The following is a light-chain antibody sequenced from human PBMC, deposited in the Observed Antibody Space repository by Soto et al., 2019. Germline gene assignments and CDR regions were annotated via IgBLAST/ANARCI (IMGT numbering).Light chain of an antibody. Sequence: QSALTQPASVSGSPGQSITISCTGTSSDVGGYNYVSWYQQHPGKAPKLMIYDGSNWPSGVSNRFSGSKSGNTASLTISGLQAEDEADYYCSSSTSSSTLYVVGTGTKVTVL. J-gene: IGLJ1*01. CDR2: DGS. CDR3: SSSTSSSTLYV. V-gene: IGLV2-14*01. CDR1: SSDVGGYNY.